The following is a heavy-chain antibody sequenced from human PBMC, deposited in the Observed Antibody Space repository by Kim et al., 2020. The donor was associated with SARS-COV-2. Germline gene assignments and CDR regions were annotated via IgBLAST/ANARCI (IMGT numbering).Heavy chain of an antibody. CDR3: AKEYGSGSYSGFDI. J-gene: IGHJ3*02. V-gene: IGHV3-11*06. D-gene: IGHD3-10*01. Sequence: DSVKGRFTISRDNAKNSLHLQMNSLRAEDTAVYYCAKEYGSGSYSGFDIWGQGTMVTVSS.